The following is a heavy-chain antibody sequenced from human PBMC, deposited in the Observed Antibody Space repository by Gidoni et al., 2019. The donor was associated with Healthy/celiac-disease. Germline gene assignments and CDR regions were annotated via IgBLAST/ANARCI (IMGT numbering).Heavy chain of an antibody. J-gene: IGHJ4*02. V-gene: IGHV3-30*18. Sequence: GKQVGSGVVQPGRSLRLSCAASGFTFSSYGMHWVRQAPGKGLEWVAVISYDGSNKYYADSVKGRFTISRDNSKNTLYLQMNSLRAEDTAVYYCAKDRVVVTATLDYWGQGTLVTVSS. CDR3: AKDRVVVTATLDY. CDR1: GFTFSSYG. CDR2: ISYDGSNK. D-gene: IGHD2-21*02.